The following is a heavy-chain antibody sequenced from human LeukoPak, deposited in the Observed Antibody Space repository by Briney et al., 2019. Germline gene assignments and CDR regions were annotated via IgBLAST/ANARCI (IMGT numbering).Heavy chain of an antibody. V-gene: IGHV3-7*01. D-gene: IGHD5-12*01. Sequence: GGSLRLSCAASGFIFSSYWMSWVRQAPGKGLEWVANIKQDGSEKYYVDSVKGRFTISRDNAKNSLYLQMNSLRAEDTAVYYCARDFGGWLRLYGGNYFDYWGQGTLVTVSS. J-gene: IGHJ4*02. CDR1: GFIFSSYW. CDR2: IKQDGSEK. CDR3: ARDFGGWLRLYGGNYFDY.